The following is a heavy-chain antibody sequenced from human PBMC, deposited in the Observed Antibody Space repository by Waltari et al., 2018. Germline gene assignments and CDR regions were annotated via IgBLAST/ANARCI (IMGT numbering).Heavy chain of an antibody. J-gene: IGHJ4*02. CDR3: ARDTSYSTSYEFDS. Sequence: QVLMVQSGTEVKKPGSSVMVSCKASGGTFSSHAFSWVRQAPGRGLEWMGEIVPILGPANYAQKFQGRLTITADKSTSTAYMELSSLTYEDTAIYYCARDTSYSTSYEFDSWGQGTLVTVSS. D-gene: IGHD6-6*01. CDR2: IVPILGPA. CDR1: GGTFSSHA. V-gene: IGHV1-69*06.